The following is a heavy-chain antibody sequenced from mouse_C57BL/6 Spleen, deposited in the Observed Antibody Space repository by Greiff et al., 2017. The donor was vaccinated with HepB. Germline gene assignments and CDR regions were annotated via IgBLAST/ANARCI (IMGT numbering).Heavy chain of an antibody. CDR3: TRGGGQGSGYFDY. Sequence: EVKLMESGEGLVKPGGSLKLSCAASGFTFSSYAMSWVRQTPEKRLEWVAYISSGGDYIYYADTVKGRFTISRDNARNTLYLQMSSLKSEDTAMYDCTRGGGQGSGYFDYWGQGTTLTVSS. V-gene: IGHV5-9-1*02. CDR2: ISSGGDYI. D-gene: IGHD3-2*02. J-gene: IGHJ2*01. CDR1: GFTFSSYA.